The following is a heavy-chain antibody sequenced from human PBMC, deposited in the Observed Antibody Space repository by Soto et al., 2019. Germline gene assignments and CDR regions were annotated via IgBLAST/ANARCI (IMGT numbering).Heavy chain of an antibody. J-gene: IGHJ4*02. CDR1: GGSISSYY. CDR2: IYYSGST. Sequence: SETLSLTCTVSGGSISSYYWSWIRQPPGKGLEWIGYIYYSGSTNYNPSLKSRVTISVDTSKNQFSLKLSSVTAEDTAVYYCARQATVTRVDYWGQGTMVTVYS. V-gene: IGHV4-59*01. CDR3: ARQATVTRVDY. D-gene: IGHD4-4*01.